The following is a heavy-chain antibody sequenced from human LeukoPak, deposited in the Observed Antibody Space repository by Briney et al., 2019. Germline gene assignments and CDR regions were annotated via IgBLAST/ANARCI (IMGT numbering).Heavy chain of an antibody. CDR2: IWYDGSNK. D-gene: IGHD3-10*01. CDR1: GFTFSSYG. V-gene: IGHV3-33*01. J-gene: IGHJ5*02. CDR3: ARDPENYGSGSYQGFDP. Sequence: PGGSLRLSCAASGFTFSSYGMHWVRQAPGKGLEGVAVIWYDGSNKYYADSVKGRFTISRDNSKNTLYLQMNSLRAEDTAVYYCARDPENYGSGSYQGFDPWGQGTLVTVSS.